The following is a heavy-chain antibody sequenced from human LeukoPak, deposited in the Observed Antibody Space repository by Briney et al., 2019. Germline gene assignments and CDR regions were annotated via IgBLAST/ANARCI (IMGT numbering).Heavy chain of an antibody. J-gene: IGHJ4*02. CDR1: GFTFSTHG. Sequence: GGSLRLSCLGSGFTFSTHGMNWVRQAPGKGLEWVSGIGGSSIGHSTHYADSVKGRFTISRDNSKNTLYLQMNSLRAEDTAVYYCAYSSGWLHFDYWGQGTLVTVSS. CDR2: IGGSSIGHST. V-gene: IGHV3-23*01. CDR3: AYSSGWLHFDY. D-gene: IGHD6-19*01.